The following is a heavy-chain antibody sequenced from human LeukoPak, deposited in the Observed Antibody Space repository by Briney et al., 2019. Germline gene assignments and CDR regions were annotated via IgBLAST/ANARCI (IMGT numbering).Heavy chain of an antibody. Sequence: ASVKVSCKASGYTFTGYYMHWVRQAPGQGLEWMGWINPNSGGTNYAQKFQGRVTMTRDTSISTAYMELSRLRSDDTAVYYYARAEAYYYGSGSYYWFDYWGQGTLVTVSS. CDR1: GYTFTGYY. J-gene: IGHJ4*02. V-gene: IGHV1-2*02. CDR2: INPNSGGT. CDR3: ARAEAYYYGSGSYYWFDY. D-gene: IGHD3-10*01.